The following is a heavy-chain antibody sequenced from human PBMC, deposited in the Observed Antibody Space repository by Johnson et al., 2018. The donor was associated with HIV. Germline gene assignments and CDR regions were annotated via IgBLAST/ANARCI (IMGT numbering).Heavy chain of an antibody. Sequence: QVQLVESGGGVVQPGRSLRLSCAASGFTFSSYAMHWVSQAPGKGLEWVAVISFDGSDKYYADSVKGRFTISRDSSKNTLYLQMNSLRAEDMAVYYCARGSRYTYDNDDAHLLHALGIWGQGTMVTVSS. CDR1: GFTFSSYA. D-gene: IGHD3-22*01. V-gene: IGHV3-30*04. CDR2: ISFDGSDK. J-gene: IGHJ3*02. CDR3: ARGSRYTYDNDDAHLLHALGI.